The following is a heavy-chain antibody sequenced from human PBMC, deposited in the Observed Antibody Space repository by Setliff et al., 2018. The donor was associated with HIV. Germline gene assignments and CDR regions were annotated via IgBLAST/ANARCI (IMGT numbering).Heavy chain of an antibody. Sequence: SETLSLTCAVYGGSFSGYYWSWIRQPPGKGLEWIGEINHSGSTNYNPSLKSRVTISVDTSKNQFSLKLSSVTAADMAVYYCARVRRSIVVVPAALMDVWGKGTTVTVSS. D-gene: IGHD2-2*01. CDR1: GGSFSGYY. V-gene: IGHV4-34*01. CDR2: INHSGST. CDR3: ARVRRSIVVVPAALMDV. J-gene: IGHJ6*03.